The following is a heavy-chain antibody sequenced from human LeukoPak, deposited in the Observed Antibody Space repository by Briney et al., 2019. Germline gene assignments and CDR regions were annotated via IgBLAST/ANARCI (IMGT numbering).Heavy chain of an antibody. J-gene: IGHJ4*02. Sequence: GGSLRLSCEASGFIFSSYAMHWVRQAPGKGLEGVTTIKEDGSEKYYVDSVKGRFTISRDNAKNSLYLQMNSLRAEDTVVYYCARDRSRCYYWGQGPLVTVSS. V-gene: IGHV3-7*01. CDR1: GFIFSSYA. CDR2: IKEDGSEK. CDR3: ARDRSRCYY.